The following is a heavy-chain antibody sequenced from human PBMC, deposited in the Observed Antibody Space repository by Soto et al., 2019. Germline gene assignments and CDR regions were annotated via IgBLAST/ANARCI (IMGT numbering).Heavy chain of an antibody. V-gene: IGHV5-51*01. J-gene: IGHJ6*02. Sequence: GESLKISCKGSGYSFTSYWIGWVRQMPGKGLEWMGIIYPGDSDTRYSPSYQGQVTISADKSISTAYLQWSSLKASDTSMYYCARTAAAGKYYYGVDVWGQGTTVTVSS. CDR3: ARTAAAGKYYYGVDV. CDR1: GYSFTSYW. D-gene: IGHD6-13*01. CDR2: IYPGDSDT.